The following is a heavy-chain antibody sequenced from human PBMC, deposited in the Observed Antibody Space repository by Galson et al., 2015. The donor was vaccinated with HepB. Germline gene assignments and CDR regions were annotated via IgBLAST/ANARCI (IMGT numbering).Heavy chain of an antibody. J-gene: IGHJ2*01. Sequence: SVKVSCKASGYIFNYYGISWVRQAPGQGPEWMGWISGYNGNTNYAERFQGRVTMSTDTSTNTAYMELRSLRSDDTAVYYCARDPLNGGNWVPTWYFDLWGRGTLVIVSS. D-gene: IGHD4-23*01. CDR1: GYIFNYYG. CDR2: ISGYNGNT. V-gene: IGHV1-18*01. CDR3: ARDPLNGGNWVPTWYFDL.